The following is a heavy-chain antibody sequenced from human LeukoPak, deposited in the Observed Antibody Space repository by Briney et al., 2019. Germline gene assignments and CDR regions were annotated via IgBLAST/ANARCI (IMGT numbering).Heavy chain of an antibody. CDR1: GGSISSGDSY. Sequence: SETLSLTCSVSGGSISSGDSYWSWIRQPPGKGLEWIGYIYYSGSTYYNPSLKSRVIISLDTSKNQFSLKLSSVTAADTAVYYCARNNYYDNFFDIWGQGTMVTVSS. J-gene: IGHJ3*02. CDR2: IYYSGST. D-gene: IGHD3-22*01. V-gene: IGHV4-30-4*01. CDR3: ARNNYYDNFFDI.